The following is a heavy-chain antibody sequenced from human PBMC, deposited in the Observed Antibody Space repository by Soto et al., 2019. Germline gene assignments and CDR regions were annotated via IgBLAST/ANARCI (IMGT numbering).Heavy chain of an antibody. J-gene: IGHJ4*02. Sequence: SETLSLTCAVSGASISSGYSWSCIRQPPGKGLEWIGYIYHSGSTYYNPSLKSRVTISVDKSKNQFSLKLTSVTAADTAVYYCASRILPAADGYWGQGTLVTVSS. V-gene: IGHV4-30-2*01. CDR3: ASRILPAADGY. CDR2: IYHSGST. D-gene: IGHD2-2*01. CDR1: GASISSGYS.